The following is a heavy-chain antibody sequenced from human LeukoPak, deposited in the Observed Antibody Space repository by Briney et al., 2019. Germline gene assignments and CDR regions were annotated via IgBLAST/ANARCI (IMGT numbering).Heavy chain of an antibody. V-gene: IGHV4-39*01. CDR2: IYYSGST. Sequence: SSETLSLTCTVSGGSINTYYWGWIRQPPGKGLEWIGSIYYSGSTYYNPSLKSRVTISVDTSKNQFSLKLSSVTAADTAVYYCARQITYYYDSSGYYHRWFDPWGQGTLVTVSS. CDR3: ARQITYYYDSSGYYHRWFDP. J-gene: IGHJ5*02. D-gene: IGHD3-22*01. CDR1: GGSINTYY.